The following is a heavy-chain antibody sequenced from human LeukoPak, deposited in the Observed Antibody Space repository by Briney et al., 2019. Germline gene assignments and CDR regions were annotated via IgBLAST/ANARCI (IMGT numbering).Heavy chain of an antibody. CDR3: ARDGTGWSRDY. CDR2: ISSDSAYI. D-gene: IGHD2-2*01. CDR1: GFTFSACS. Sequence: GGSLRLSCAASGFTFSACSMNWVRQAPGKGLEWVPVISSDSAYIYYADSVKGRFTISRDNAKNSLSLHMSSLRAEDTAVYYCARDGTGWSRDYWGQGTLVTVSS. J-gene: IGHJ4*02. V-gene: IGHV3-21*01.